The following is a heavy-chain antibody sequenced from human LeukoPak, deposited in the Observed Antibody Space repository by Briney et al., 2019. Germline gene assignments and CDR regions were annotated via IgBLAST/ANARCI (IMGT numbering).Heavy chain of an antibody. J-gene: IGHJ4*02. Sequence: SETLSLTCAVYGGSFSGYYWSWIRQPPGKGLEWIGEINHSGSTNYNPSLKSRVTISVDTSKNQFSLKLSSVTAADTAVYYCARVYSGYTLYWGQGTLVTVSS. D-gene: IGHD5-12*01. CDR1: GGSFSGYY. CDR3: ARVYSGYTLY. V-gene: IGHV4-34*01. CDR2: INHSGST.